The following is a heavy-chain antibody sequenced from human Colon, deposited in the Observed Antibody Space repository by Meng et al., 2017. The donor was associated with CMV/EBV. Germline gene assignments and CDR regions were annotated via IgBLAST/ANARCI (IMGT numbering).Heavy chain of an antibody. Sequence: SVKVSCKASGGTFSSYAISWVRQAPGQGLEWMGGIIPIFGTANYAQKFQGRVTITTDESTSTAYMELSSLRSEDTAAYYCASPQDYDFWSGYQYYGMDVWGQGTTVTVSS. J-gene: IGHJ6*02. V-gene: IGHV1-69*05. CDR2: IIPIFGTA. D-gene: IGHD3-3*01. CDR3: ASPQDYDFWSGYQYYGMDV. CDR1: GGTFSSYA.